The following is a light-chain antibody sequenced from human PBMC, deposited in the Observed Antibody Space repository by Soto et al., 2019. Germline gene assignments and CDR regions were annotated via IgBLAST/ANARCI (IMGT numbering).Light chain of an antibody. J-gene: IGLJ1*01. CDR3: ASFASGGTYV. V-gene: IGLV2-14*01. CDR1: SSDVGGYNA. CDR2: DVT. Sequence: QSALTQPASVSGSPGQSITISCTGTSSDVGGYNAVSWYQQHPDKAPKLMIYDVTNRPSGASTRFSGSKSGNTASLTISGLQAEDEADYYYASFASGGTYVFGTGTKVTVL.